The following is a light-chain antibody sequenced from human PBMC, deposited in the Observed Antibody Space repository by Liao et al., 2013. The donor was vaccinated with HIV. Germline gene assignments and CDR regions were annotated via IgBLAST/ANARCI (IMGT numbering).Light chain of an antibody. J-gene: IGLJ2*01. CDR3: QVWDSNHDHLGVV. CDR1: SIGSDT. CDR2: YDS. V-gene: IGLV3-21*01. Sequence: SFVLTQPPSVSVAPGQTATITCGGDSIGSDTVHWYRQKPGQAPVLVIYYDSDRPSGIPERFSGSNPGITATLTISRVEAGDEADYYCQVWDSNHDHLGVVFGGGTKLTVL.